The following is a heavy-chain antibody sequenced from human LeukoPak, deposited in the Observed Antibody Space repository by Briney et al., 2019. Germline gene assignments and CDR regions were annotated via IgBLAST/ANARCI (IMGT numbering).Heavy chain of an antibody. Sequence: SQTLSLTCAISGDSVSSNSAAWNWIRQSPSRGLEWLGRTYYRSKWYNDYAVSVKSRITINPDTSKNQFSLQLNSVTPEDTAVYYCAGAYSGYAGWYARTVGYWFDPWGQGTLVTVSS. CDR2: TYYRSKWYN. CDR1: GDSVSSNSAA. D-gene: IGHD5-12*01. V-gene: IGHV6-1*01. J-gene: IGHJ5*02. CDR3: AGAYSGYAGWYARTVGYWFDP.